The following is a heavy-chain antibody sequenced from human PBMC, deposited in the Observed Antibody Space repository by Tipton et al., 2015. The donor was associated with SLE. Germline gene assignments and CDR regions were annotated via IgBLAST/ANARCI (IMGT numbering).Heavy chain of an antibody. V-gene: IGHV6-1*01. CDR2: TYYRSKWYK. Sequence: PSRGLEWLGRTYYRSKWYKDYAVSVKSRITINPDTSKNQFSLQLSSVTAADTAVYYCARDRGGGTFDIWGQGTMVTVSS. CDR3: ARDRGGGTFDI. J-gene: IGHJ3*02. D-gene: IGHD3-10*01.